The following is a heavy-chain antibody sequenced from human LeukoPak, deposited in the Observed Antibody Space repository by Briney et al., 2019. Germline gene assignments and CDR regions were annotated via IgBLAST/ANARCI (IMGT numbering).Heavy chain of an antibody. D-gene: IGHD6-13*01. V-gene: IGHV3-53*01. CDR3: ARDPPGIAASVSGG. J-gene: IGHJ4*02. Sequence: GGSLRLSCKASGFAVSNNHMNWVRQAPGKGLEWVALIYSGGTTNYADSVKGRFTISRDNSKNTLYLQMTNVRVEDTAVYYCARDPPGIAASVSGGWGQGTLVTVSS. CDR2: IYSGGTT. CDR1: GFAVSNNH.